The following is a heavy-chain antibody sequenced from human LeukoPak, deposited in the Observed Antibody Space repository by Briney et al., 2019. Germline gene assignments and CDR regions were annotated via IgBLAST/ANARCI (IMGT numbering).Heavy chain of an antibody. V-gene: IGHV4-4*07. CDR2: IYTSGST. Sequence: SETLSLTCTVFGGSISTFYWSWIRQPAGKGLEWIGHIYTSGSTNYNPSLKSRVTMSVDTSKNQFSLKLSSVTAADTAVYYCARPAILTGYTDYWGQGTLVTISS. D-gene: IGHD3-9*01. CDR3: ARPAILTGYTDY. J-gene: IGHJ4*02. CDR1: GGSISTFY.